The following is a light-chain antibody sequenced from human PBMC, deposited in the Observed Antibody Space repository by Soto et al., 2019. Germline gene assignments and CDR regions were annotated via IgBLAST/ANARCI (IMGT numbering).Light chain of an antibody. J-gene: IGKJ1*01. CDR2: GAS. Sequence: EIVLTQSPGTLSLSPGEGATLSCRASQSVTSSSLAWYQQRPGQAPSLLIYGASSRATGVPDRFSGSGSGTDFTLTISRLEPEDFAVYYCQQYGNSPRTLGQGTKVDIK. CDR3: QQYGNSPRT. V-gene: IGKV3-20*01. CDR1: QSVTSSS.